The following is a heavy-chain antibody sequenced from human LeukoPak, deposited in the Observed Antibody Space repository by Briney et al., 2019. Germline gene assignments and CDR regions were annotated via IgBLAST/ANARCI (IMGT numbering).Heavy chain of an antibody. CDR1: GFTISSNW. J-gene: IGHJ4*02. Sequence: GGSLRLSCVVSGFTISSNWMHWVRQAPGKGLVWVSRIDDEGSGTSYADSVKGRFTISRDNSRSTLYLQMNSLRPEDTAIYYCAREGYYGSGSPPSLYFDYWGQGALVTVSS. V-gene: IGHV3-74*01. CDR2: IDDEGSGT. CDR3: AREGYYGSGSPPSLYFDY. D-gene: IGHD3-10*01.